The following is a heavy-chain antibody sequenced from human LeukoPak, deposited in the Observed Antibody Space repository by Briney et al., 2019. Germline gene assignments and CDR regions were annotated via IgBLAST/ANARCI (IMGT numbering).Heavy chain of an antibody. CDR3: AKVSSTDPRRYFDY. J-gene: IGHJ4*02. CDR2: ITVSGGTT. CDR1: GFTFSSYA. V-gene: IGHV3-23*01. Sequence: GGSLRLSCAASGFTFSSYAMAWVRQAPGKGLEWVSTITVSGGTTYYTDSVKGRFTISRDNSKNTLYLQMNTLRAEDTAIYYCAKVSSTDPRRYFDYWGQGTQVTVSS.